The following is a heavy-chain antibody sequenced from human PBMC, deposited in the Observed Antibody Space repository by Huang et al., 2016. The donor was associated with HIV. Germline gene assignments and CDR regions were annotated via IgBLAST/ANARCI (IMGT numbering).Heavy chain of an antibody. CDR3: ARDGPERSSGNYGASDY. CDR1: GVSFSGYY. Sequence: QVQLQQWGAGLLKPSETLSLTCAVYGVSFSGYYWSWIRQPPGTGREWIGEINERGSPNNNPSLKSRVTVSVDTSKNPFSLRLSSVTAADTAVYYCARDGPERSSGNYGASDYWGQGTLVTVSS. J-gene: IGHJ4*02. D-gene: IGHD1-26*01. V-gene: IGHV4-34*01. CDR2: INERGSP.